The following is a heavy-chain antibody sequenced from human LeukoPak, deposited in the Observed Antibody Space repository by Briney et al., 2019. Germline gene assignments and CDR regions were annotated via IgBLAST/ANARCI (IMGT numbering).Heavy chain of an antibody. D-gene: IGHD4-17*01. J-gene: IGHJ5*02. CDR1: GGSISSSNW. V-gene: IGHV4-4*02. CDR3: ASIYGERNWFDP. CDR2: IYHSGST. Sequence: SGTLSLTCAVSGGSISSSNWWSWVRQPPGKGLEWVGEIYHSGSTNYNPSLKSRVTISVDKSKNQFSLKLSSVTAADTAVYYCASIYGERNWFDPWGQGTLVTVSS.